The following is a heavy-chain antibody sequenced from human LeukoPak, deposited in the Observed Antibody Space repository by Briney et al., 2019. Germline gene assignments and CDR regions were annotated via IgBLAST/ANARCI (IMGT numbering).Heavy chain of an antibody. J-gene: IGHJ4*02. CDR1: GGSISSYY. D-gene: IGHD1-1*01. Sequence: SETLSLTCTVSGGSISSYYWSWIRQPPGKGLEWIGYIYYSGSTNYNPSLKSRVTISVDTSKNQFSLKLNSVTAADTAVYYCASQLGGTTFHWGQGTLVTVSS. CDR2: IYYSGST. V-gene: IGHV4-59*01. CDR3: ASQLGGTTFH.